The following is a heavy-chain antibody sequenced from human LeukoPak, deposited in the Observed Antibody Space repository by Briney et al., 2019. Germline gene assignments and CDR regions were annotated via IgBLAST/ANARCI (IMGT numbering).Heavy chain of an antibody. CDR1: GFTFSSYA. CDR2: ISYDGSNK. CDR3: ARDTVSSGWTIRRFGY. V-gene: IGHV3-30-3*01. J-gene: IGHJ4*02. Sequence: GGSLRLSCAASGFTFSSYAMHWVRQAPGKGLEWVAVISYDGSNKYYADSVKGRFTISRDNSKNTLYLQMNSLRAEDTAVYYCARDTVSSGWTIRRFGYWGQGTLVTVSS. D-gene: IGHD6-19*01.